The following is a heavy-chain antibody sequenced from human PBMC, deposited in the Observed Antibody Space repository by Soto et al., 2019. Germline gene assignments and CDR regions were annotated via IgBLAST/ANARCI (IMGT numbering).Heavy chain of an antibody. CDR1: GVNLLSFA. Sequence: VKVSCKASGVNLLSFAVQWVRQTRGQRLEWIVSVVVGSGNTNYAPKFQDRVTIISDMSINVAYMELFSLTSKDRAVYYCAATDFPSPGAGPWGQGNLVTVSS. V-gene: IGHV1-58*01. CDR3: AATDFPSPGAGP. CDR2: VVVGSGNT. D-gene: IGHD3-3*01. J-gene: IGHJ5*02.